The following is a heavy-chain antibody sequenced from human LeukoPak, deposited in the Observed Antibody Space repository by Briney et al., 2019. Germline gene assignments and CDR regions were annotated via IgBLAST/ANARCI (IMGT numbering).Heavy chain of an antibody. Sequence: GGSLRLFCAASGFTFSGYWMSWVRQAPGKGLEWVANINLDGSVKHYVDSAKGRFTISRDNAKNSLYLQMNGLRAEDTALSYCARSDYSSDTDWGQGTLVTVSS. CDR2: INLDGSVK. V-gene: IGHV3-7*01. D-gene: IGHD3-22*01. CDR1: GFTFSGYW. J-gene: IGHJ4*02. CDR3: ARSDYSSDTD.